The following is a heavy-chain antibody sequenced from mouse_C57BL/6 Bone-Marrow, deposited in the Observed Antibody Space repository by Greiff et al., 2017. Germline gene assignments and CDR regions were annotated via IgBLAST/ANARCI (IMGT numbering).Heavy chain of an antibody. J-gene: IGHJ3*01. CDR3: ARWGTTVVAPFAY. CDR1: GYTFTSYT. Sequence: QVQLQQSGAELARPGASVKMSCKASGYTFTSYTMHWVKQRPGQGLEWIGYINPSSGYTKYNQKFKDKATLTADKSSSTAYMQLSSLTSEDSAVYYCARWGTTVVAPFAYWGQGTLVTVSA. CDR2: INPSSGYT. D-gene: IGHD1-1*01. V-gene: IGHV1-4*01.